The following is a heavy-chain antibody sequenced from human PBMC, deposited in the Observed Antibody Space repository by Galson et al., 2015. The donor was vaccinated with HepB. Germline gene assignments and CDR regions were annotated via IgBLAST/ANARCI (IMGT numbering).Heavy chain of an antibody. CDR3: ARGVLY. J-gene: IGHJ4*02. V-gene: IGHV4-61*03. CDR1: GASVSSGNYC. CDR2: VHYSGRT. Sequence: TLSLTCTVSGASVSSGNYCWSWIRQPPGKGLEWIGYVHYSGRTYYNPSLESRVTISLDTSKNHFSLRLTSVTATDTAVYYCARGVLYWGQGTLVTVSS.